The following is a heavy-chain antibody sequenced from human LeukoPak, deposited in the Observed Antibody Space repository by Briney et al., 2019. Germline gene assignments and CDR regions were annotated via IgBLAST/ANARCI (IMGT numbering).Heavy chain of an antibody. CDR1: GYTFTSYG. CDR3: ARDTDYDILTGYYRPRNFDY. D-gene: IGHD3-9*01. Sequence: ASVKVSCKASGYTFTSYGISWVRQAPGQGLEWMGGIIPIFGTANYAQKFQGRVTITADESTSTAYMELSSLRSEDTAVYYCARDTDYDILTGYYRPRNFDYWGQGTLVTVSS. V-gene: IGHV1-69*13. CDR2: IIPIFGTA. J-gene: IGHJ4*02.